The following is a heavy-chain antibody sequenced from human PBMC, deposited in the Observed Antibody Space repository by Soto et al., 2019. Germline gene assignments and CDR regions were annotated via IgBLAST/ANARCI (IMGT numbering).Heavy chain of an antibody. CDR2: IFSNDEK. Sequence: QVTLKESGPVLVKPTETLTLTCTVSGFSLSNSRMGVSWIRQPPGKALEWLAHIFSNDEKSYNTSLKSRLTISKDTSKSQLVLNLTNMNPVDTATYYCARIPTRGWNPDYWGQGTLVTVSS. CDR3: ARIPTRGWNPDY. J-gene: IGHJ4*02. CDR1: GFSLSNSRMG. D-gene: IGHD6-19*01. V-gene: IGHV2-26*01.